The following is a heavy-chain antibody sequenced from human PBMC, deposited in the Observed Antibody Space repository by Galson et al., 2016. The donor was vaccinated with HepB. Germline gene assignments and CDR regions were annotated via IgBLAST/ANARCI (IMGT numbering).Heavy chain of an antibody. CDR1: GYSFTNYW. V-gene: IGHV5-51*01. D-gene: IGHD3-3*01. Sequence: QSGAEVKKPGESLKISCKGSGYSFTNYWIGWVRQMPGKGLEWMGIIYPGDSDARYSPSFLGQVTISADKSISTAYLQWSSLKASDTAIYYCARNGAASFWSGAGAPLRPNYYYGMDVWGQGTTVTVSS. CDR2: IYPGDSDA. CDR3: ARNGAASFWSGAGAPLRPNYYYGMDV. J-gene: IGHJ6*02.